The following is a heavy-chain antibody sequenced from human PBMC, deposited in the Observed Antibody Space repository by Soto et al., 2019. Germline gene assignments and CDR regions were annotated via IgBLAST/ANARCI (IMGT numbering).Heavy chain of an antibody. CDR3: ARDGKSIAARPDRDPFDY. Sequence: QVQLVESGGGLVKPGGSLRLSCAASGFTFSDYYMSWIRQAPGKGLEWVSYISSSSSYTNYADSVKGRFTISRDNAKNSLYLQMNSLRAEDTAVYYCARDGKSIAARPDRDPFDYWGQGTLVTVSS. CDR1: GFTFSDYY. J-gene: IGHJ4*02. CDR2: ISSSSSYT. D-gene: IGHD6-6*01. V-gene: IGHV3-11*06.